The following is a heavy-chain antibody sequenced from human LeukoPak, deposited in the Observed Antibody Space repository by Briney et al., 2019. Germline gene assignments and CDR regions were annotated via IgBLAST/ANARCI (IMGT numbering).Heavy chain of an antibody. D-gene: IGHD2-8*01. V-gene: IGHV3-23*01. CDR1: GFTFSSYA. Sequence: GGSLRLSCAASGFTFSSYAMSWVRQAPGKGLEWVSAISGSGGSTYYADSVKGRFTISRDNSKNTLYLQMNSLRAEDTAVYYCAKDVRYCTNGVCYRFDYWGQGTLVTVSS. CDR2: ISGSGGST. CDR3: AKDVRYCTNGVCYRFDY. J-gene: IGHJ4*02.